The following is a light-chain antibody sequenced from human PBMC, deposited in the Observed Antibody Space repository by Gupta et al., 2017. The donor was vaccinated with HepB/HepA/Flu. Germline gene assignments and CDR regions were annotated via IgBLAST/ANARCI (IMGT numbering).Light chain of an antibody. J-gene: IGKJ1*01. CDR3: QQYSTYSRT. CDR1: QGIYGW. V-gene: IGKV1-5*03. Sequence: DIQMTQSPSTLSASVGDRVTITCRASQGIYGWLAWYQQKPGKAPKLLIQRASTLESGVPSRFSGSQSGTEFTLTISSRQPDDFATYYCQQYSTYSRTFGQGTKVEIK. CDR2: RAS.